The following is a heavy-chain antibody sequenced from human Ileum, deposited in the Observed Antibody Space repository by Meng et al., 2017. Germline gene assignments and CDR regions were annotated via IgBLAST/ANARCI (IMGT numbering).Heavy chain of an antibody. V-gene: IGHV4-61*08. CDR1: GGSVSTSDYQ. J-gene: IGHJ4*02. D-gene: IGHD7-27*01. CDR2: AGT. CDR3: ARDHWGSLDY. Sequence: QVQLQESGPGLVRPSETLSLICTVSGGSVSTSDYQWGWIRQSPGKGLEWIGYAGTNYNPSLKSRVTISVDTSKRQFSLKLTSVTAADTAVYYCARDHWGSLDYWGQGILVTVSS.